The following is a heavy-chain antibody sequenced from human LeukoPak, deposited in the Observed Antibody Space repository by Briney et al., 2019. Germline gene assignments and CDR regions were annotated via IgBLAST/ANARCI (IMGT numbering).Heavy chain of an antibody. CDR2: IKPDVSEK. V-gene: IGHV3-7*05. CDR1: GFTFSSNW. CDR3: ARPGVTTLAY. D-gene: IGHD4-23*01. J-gene: IGHJ4*02. Sequence: PGGSLRLSCAASGFTFSSNWMSWVRQAPGKGLEWVANIKPDVSEKNYVDSVKGRFTISRDNAKSSLYLQRNSLRAEDTAVYFCARPGVTTLAYWGQGTLVTVSS.